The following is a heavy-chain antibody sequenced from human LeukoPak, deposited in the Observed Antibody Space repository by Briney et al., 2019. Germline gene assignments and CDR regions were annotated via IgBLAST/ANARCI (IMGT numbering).Heavy chain of an antibody. CDR3: ASDSSGTPRKFGY. CDR2: IFYSGST. D-gene: IGHD3-22*01. J-gene: IGHJ4*02. CDR1: GGSISSYY. V-gene: IGHV4-59*01. Sequence: SETLSLTCTVSGGSISSYYWSWIRQPPGKGLEWIGYIFYSGSTNYNPSLKSRVTISVDTSKRQFSLKLSSVTAADTAVYYCASDSSGTPRKFGYWGQGTLVTVSS.